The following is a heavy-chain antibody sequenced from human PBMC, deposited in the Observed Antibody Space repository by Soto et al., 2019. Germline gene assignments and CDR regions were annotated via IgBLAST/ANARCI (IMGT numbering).Heavy chain of an antibody. CDR1: GCSISSGGYY. Sequence: SETLSLTCTFSGCSISSGGYYWSWIRQHPGKGLEWIGYIYYSGSTYYNPSLKSRVTISVDTSKNQFSLKLSSVTAADTAVYYCARCGPGIAAAGPTKYYYYYYYMDVWGKGTTVTVSS. CDR2: IYYSGST. V-gene: IGHV4-31*03. D-gene: IGHD6-13*01. CDR3: ARCGPGIAAAGPTKYYYYYYYMDV. J-gene: IGHJ6*03.